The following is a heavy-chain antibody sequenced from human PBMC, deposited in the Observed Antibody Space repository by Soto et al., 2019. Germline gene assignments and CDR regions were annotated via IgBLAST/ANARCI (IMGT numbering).Heavy chain of an antibody. J-gene: IGHJ4*02. CDR1: GFIFTDYA. V-gene: IGHV3-23*01. CDR2: ISGSGGST. D-gene: IGHD1-26*01. Sequence: GGSLRLSCTASGFIFTDYAMTWVRQAPGKGLEWVSTISGSGGSTFYADSVKGRFTISRDNSKNTLYVQMNSLRADDTAVYYCATGWDLYLQYWGQGTQVTVSS. CDR3: ATGWDLYLQY.